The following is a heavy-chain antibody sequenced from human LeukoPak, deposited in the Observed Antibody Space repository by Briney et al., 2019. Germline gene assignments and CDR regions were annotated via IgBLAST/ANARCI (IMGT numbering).Heavy chain of an antibody. J-gene: IGHJ4*02. CDR2: IYYSGST. CDR1: GGSISSSSYY. D-gene: IGHD4-17*01. V-gene: IGHV4-39*07. CDR3: ARDLIPSPYGDYGHYFDY. Sequence: PSETLSLTCTVSGGSISSSSYYWGWIRQPPGKGLEWIGSIYYSGSTYYNPSLKSRVTISVDTSKNQFSLKLSSVTAADTAAYYCARDLIPSPYGDYGHYFDYWGQGTLVTVSS.